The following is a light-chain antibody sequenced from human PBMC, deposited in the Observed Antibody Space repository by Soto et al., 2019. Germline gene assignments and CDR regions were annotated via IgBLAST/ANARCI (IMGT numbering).Light chain of an antibody. V-gene: IGLV6-57*02. CDR2: EDN. Sequence: NFMLTQAHSVSESPGKTVTISCTGSGASITNNYVQWYQQRPGSAPTTVIHEDNQRPSGVPDRFSASIDRSSNSASLIISGLKTEDEADYYCQSYDGNNHVVFGGGTKLTVL. J-gene: IGLJ2*01. CDR1: GASITNNY. CDR3: QSYDGNNHVV.